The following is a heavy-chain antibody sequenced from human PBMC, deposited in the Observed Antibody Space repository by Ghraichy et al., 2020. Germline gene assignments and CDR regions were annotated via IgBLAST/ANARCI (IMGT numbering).Heavy chain of an antibody. CDR2: ISWNSGSI. D-gene: IGHD3-22*01. V-gene: IGHV3-9*01. Sequence: GGSLRLSCAASGFTFDDYAMHWVRQAPGKGLEWVSGISWNSGSIGYADSVKGRFTISRDNAKNSLYLQMNSLRAEDTALYYCARSSDSSGYYGDFDYWGQGTLVTVSS. J-gene: IGHJ4*02. CDR3: ARSSDSSGYYGDFDY. CDR1: GFTFDDYA.